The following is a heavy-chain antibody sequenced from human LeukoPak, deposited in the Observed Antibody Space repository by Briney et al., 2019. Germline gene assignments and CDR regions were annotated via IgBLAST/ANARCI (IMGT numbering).Heavy chain of an antibody. Sequence: ASVKVSCKASGYTFTGYYMHWVRQAPGQGLEWMGRINPNSGGTNYAQKFQGRVTMTRGTSISTAYMELSRLRSDDTAVYYCARSSMVRGVIGYWGQGTLVTVSS. CDR1: GYTFTGYY. V-gene: IGHV1-2*06. CDR3: ARSSMVRGVIGY. J-gene: IGHJ4*02. D-gene: IGHD3-10*01. CDR2: INPNSGGT.